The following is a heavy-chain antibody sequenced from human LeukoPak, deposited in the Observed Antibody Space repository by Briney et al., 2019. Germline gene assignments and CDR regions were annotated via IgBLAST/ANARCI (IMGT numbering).Heavy chain of an antibody. CDR3: ARDRRYSGYDSFDY. V-gene: IGHV1-2*06. Sequence: ASVKVSCKASGYTFTGYYMHWVRQAPGQGLEWMGRINPNSGGTNYAQKFQGRVTMTRDTSISTAYMELSRLRSDDTAVYYCARDRRYSGYDSFDYWGQGTLVTVSS. CDR1: GYTFTGYY. D-gene: IGHD5-12*01. CDR2: INPNSGGT. J-gene: IGHJ4*02.